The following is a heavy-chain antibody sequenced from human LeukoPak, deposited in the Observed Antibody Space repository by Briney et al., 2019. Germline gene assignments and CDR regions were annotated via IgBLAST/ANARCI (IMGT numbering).Heavy chain of an antibody. V-gene: IGHV3-23*01. J-gene: IGHJ3*02. CDR3: AKDRRELDVFDI. CDR1: GFTFNTYA. CDR2: IRGSGRTT. Sequence: GGSLRLSCAASGFTFNTYAMSWVRQAPGKGLEWVSGIRGSGRTTYYADSVKGRFTISRDNSKNTLYVQMNSLRAEDTAVYYCAKDRRELDVFDIWGQGTMVTACS.